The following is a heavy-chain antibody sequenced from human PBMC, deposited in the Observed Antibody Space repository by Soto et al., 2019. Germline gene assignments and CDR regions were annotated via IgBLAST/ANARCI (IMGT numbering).Heavy chain of an antibody. CDR1: GFTLRTYT. Sequence: NPGGSLRLSCAASGFTLRTYTMNWVRQAPGKGLEWVSSISISSSDRYYADSVRGRFTISRGNAKNALYLQMNSLRADDTAVYFCVRGMNPLFGGQGTLVTVSS. CDR2: ISISSSDR. J-gene: IGHJ4*01. CDR3: VRGMNPLF. V-gene: IGHV3-21*06.